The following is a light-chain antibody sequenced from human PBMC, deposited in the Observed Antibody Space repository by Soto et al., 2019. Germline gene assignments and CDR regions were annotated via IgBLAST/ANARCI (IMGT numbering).Light chain of an antibody. CDR2: DAS. V-gene: IGKV1-9*01. J-gene: IGKJ4*01. CDR1: QGISTY. Sequence: IRLTQSPSSLSASVGDRVIITCRASQGISTYLTWYQQKPGQAPKVLIFDASTLQSGVPSRFSGSGSGTDFTLTISSLQPEDFATYYCQQLNSYPLTFGGGTKVDIK. CDR3: QQLNSYPLT.